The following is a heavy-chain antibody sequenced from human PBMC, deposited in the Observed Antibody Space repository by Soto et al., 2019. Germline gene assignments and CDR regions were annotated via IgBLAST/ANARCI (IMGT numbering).Heavy chain of an antibody. CDR3: TRYVIIPKLLYVMDF. V-gene: IGHV4-59*02. Sequence: SETLSVTCTVSGGSVSGYYWSWIRQPPGKGLEWLGYIFYAGTTLYNPSVQSRVSITVDTSKNQFSLKLSSVTAADTAVYYCTRYVIIPKLLYVMDFRGQRTTVTVS. J-gene: IGHJ6*02. D-gene: IGHD2-15*01. CDR1: GGSVSGYY. CDR2: IFYAGTT.